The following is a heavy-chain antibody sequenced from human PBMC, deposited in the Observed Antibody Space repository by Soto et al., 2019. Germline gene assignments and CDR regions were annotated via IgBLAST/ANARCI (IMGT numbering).Heavy chain of an antibody. D-gene: IGHD1-26*01. Sequence: EVQLLESGGGLVQPGGSLRLSCAASGFTFSSYAMSWVRQAPGKRLEWVSAISGSGGSTYYADSVKGRFTISRDNSKNTLYLQMNSLRAEDTAVYYCANDDRIVMCMDVWGQGTTVTVSS. CDR3: ANDDRIVMCMDV. J-gene: IGHJ6*02. CDR2: ISGSGGST. V-gene: IGHV3-23*01. CDR1: GFTFSSYA.